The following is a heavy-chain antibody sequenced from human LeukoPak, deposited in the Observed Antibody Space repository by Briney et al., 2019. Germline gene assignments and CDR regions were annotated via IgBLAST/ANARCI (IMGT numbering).Heavy chain of an antibody. CDR1: GDSISSYY. Sequence: SETLSLTCTVSGDSISSYYWSWIRQPPGKGLEWIGRIYYSGSTDYNPSLKSRVTISVDTSKNQFSLKLSSVTAADTDVYYCAREGSGWGGGYYYMDVWGKGTTVTVSS. CDR2: IYYSGST. D-gene: IGHD6-19*01. CDR3: AREGSGWGGGYYYMDV. J-gene: IGHJ6*03. V-gene: IGHV4-59*01.